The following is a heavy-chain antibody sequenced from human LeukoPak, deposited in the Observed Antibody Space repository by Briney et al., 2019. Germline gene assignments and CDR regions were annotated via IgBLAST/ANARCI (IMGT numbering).Heavy chain of an antibody. J-gene: IGHJ4*02. CDR3: ARESVTGTIDY. V-gene: IGHV1-69*06. D-gene: IGHD1-20*01. Sequence: SVKVSCKASGYTFTGYYMHWVRQAPGQGLEWMGGIIPIFGTANYAQKFQGRVTITADKSTSTAYMELSSLRSEDTAVYYCARESVTGTIDYWGQGTLVTVSS. CDR1: GYTFTGYY. CDR2: IIPIFGTA.